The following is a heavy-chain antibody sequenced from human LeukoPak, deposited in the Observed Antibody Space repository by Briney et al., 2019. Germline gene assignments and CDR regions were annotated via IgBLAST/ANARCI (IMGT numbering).Heavy chain of an antibody. Sequence: ASVKVSCKASGYTFTSYYMHWVRQAPGQGLEWMGIINPSGGSTSYAQKFQGRVTMTRDTSTSTVYMELSSLRSEDTAVYYCARAPFITMVRGVIIDYWGQGTLVTVSS. V-gene: IGHV1-46*01. J-gene: IGHJ4*02. CDR3: ARAPFITMVRGVIIDY. D-gene: IGHD3-10*01. CDR2: INPSGGST. CDR1: GYTFTSYY.